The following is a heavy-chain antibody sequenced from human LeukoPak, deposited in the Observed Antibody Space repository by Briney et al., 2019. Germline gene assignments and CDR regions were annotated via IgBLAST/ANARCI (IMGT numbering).Heavy chain of an antibody. CDR3: ARAGYSNGLDY. CDR1: GYSISSDYY. Sequence: SETLSLTCSVSGYSISSDYYWGWIRQPPGKGLEWIGSIYHSGNTYYNPSLKSRVTILIDTSKNQFCLKLNSGTAADTAVYYCARAGYSNGLDYWGQGTLVTVSS. D-gene: IGHD6-19*01. CDR2: IYHSGNT. J-gene: IGHJ4*02. V-gene: IGHV4-38-2*02.